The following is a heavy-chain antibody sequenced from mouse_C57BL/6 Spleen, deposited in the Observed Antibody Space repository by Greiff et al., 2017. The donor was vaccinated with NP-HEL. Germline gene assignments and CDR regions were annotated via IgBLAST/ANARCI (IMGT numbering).Heavy chain of an antibody. CDR3: ARRDFDY. Sequence: VQLQQSGAELAKPGASVKLSCKASGYTFTSYWMHWVKQRPGQGLEWIGYINPSSGYTKYNQKFKDKATLTADKSYSTAYMQLSSLTYEDSAVYYCARRDFDYWGQGTTLTVSS. V-gene: IGHV1-7*01. CDR2: INPSSGYT. CDR1: GYTFTSYW. J-gene: IGHJ2*01.